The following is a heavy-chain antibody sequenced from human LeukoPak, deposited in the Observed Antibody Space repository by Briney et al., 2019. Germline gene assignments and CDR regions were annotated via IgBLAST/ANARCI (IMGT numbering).Heavy chain of an antibody. CDR2: ISGSGST. V-gene: IGHV3-23*01. CDR3: VHGGLYYLDY. CDR1: GFTFSSYG. D-gene: IGHD3-10*01. J-gene: IGHJ4*02. Sequence: GGSLRLSCAASGFTFSSYGMNWVRQAPGKGLEWVSAISGSGSTYHADSVKGRFTISRDIFKNTLYLQMNSLRAEDTAVYYCVHGGLYYLDYWGQGTLVTVSS.